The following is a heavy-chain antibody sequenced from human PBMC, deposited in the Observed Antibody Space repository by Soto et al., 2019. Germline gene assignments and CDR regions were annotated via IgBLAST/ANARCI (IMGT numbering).Heavy chain of an antibody. J-gene: IGHJ5*02. CDR3: AKQGGMDTAMFTLWFDP. CDR2: ISGSGGST. D-gene: IGHD5-18*01. CDR1: GGTIRSYG. V-gene: IGHV3-23*01. Sequence: GGSKRHSCAAAGGTIRSYGMSWVRKATGKGLEWVSAISGSGGSTYYADSVKGRFTISRDNSKNTLYLQMNSLRAEDTAVYYCAKQGGMDTAMFTLWFDPCGQGTLVTVSS.